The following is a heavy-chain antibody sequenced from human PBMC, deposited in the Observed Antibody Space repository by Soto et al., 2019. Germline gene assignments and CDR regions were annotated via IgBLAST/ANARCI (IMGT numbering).Heavy chain of an antibody. CDR3: ARDCSGGGGFSGHHFYCGMDV. Sequence: QVPLVQSGAEVKKPGSSVRVSCKASGGTFSRYKITRVRQAPGQGLEWMGGIIPVLGTANYAQKVQGRGTITADESTSRADMELSSLRSEDTAVYYSARDCSGGGGFSGHHFYCGMDVWGQGTTVTVSS. J-gene: IGHJ6*02. CDR2: IIPVLGTA. V-gene: IGHV1-69*12. D-gene: IGHD2-15*01. CDR1: GGTFSRYK.